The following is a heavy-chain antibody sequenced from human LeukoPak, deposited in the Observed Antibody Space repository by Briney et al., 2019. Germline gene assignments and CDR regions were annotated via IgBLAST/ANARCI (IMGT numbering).Heavy chain of an antibody. CDR1: GFTSSSYG. CDR2: IRYDGSNK. Sequence: GGSLRLSCAASGFTSSSYGMHWVRQAPGKGLEWVAFIRYDGSNKYYADSVKGRFTISRDNSKNTLYLQMNSLRAEGTAVYYCAKAGRNWNYGLDYWGQGTLVTVSS. D-gene: IGHD1-7*01. J-gene: IGHJ4*02. V-gene: IGHV3-30*02. CDR3: AKAGRNWNYGLDY.